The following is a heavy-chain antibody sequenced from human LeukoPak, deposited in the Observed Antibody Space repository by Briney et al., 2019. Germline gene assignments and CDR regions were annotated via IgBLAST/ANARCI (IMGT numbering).Heavy chain of an antibody. V-gene: IGHV4-39*07. CDR3: ASLRYYYGSGSYEYAFDI. CDR2: IYYSGST. Sequence: ASETLSLTCTVSGGSISSSSYYWGWIRQPPGKGLEWIGSIYYSGSTYYNPSLKSRVTISVDTSKNQFSLKLSSVTAADTAVYYCASLRYYYGSGSYEYAFDIWGQGTMVTVSS. D-gene: IGHD3-10*01. CDR1: GGSISSSSYY. J-gene: IGHJ3*02.